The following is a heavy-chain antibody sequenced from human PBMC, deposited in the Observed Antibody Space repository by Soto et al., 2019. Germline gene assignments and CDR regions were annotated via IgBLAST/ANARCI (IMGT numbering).Heavy chain of an antibody. D-gene: IGHD6-19*01. J-gene: IGHJ6*02. CDR1: GYTFTSYD. CDR3: ARGHSSGWYDYYYYYGMDV. CDR2: MNPNRGNT. V-gene: IGHV1-8*01. Sequence: QVQLGQSGAEVKKPGASVKVSCKASGYTFTSYDINWVRQATGQGLEWRGWMNPNRGNTGYAQKFQGRVTMTRNTSISTAYMELSSLRSEDTAVYYCARGHSSGWYDYYYYYGMDVWGQGTTVTVSS.